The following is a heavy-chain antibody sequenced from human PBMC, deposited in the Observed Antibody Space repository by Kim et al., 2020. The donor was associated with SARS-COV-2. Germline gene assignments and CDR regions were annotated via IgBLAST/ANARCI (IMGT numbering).Heavy chain of an antibody. CDR1: GFTFSSYG. J-gene: IGHJ4*02. CDR2: ISYDGSNK. D-gene: IGHD2-2*01. V-gene: IGHV3-30*18. Sequence: GGSLRLSCAASGFTFSSYGMHWVRQAPGKGLEWVAVISYDGSNKYYADSVKGRFTISRDNSKNTLYLQMNSLRAEDTAVYYCAKARDIVVVPAAHTAFFDYWGQGTLVTVSS. CDR3: AKARDIVVVPAAHTAFFDY.